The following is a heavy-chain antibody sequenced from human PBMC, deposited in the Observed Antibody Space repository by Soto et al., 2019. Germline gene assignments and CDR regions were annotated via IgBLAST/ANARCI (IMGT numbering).Heavy chain of an antibody. CDR3: ARRVIGSSRAFDI. V-gene: IGHV3-23*01. J-gene: IGHJ3*02. D-gene: IGHD3-10*01. CDR1: GIEFSNYA. CDR2: VSASGRSR. Sequence: EVQLLESGGGLVQPGGSLRLSCVGSGIEFSNYAMSWVRQAPGKGLEWVSIVSASGRSRYHADSVKGRFTISRDNSKNTLYLQMNSLRAEDTAVYYCARRVIGSSRAFDIWGQGTMVTVSS.